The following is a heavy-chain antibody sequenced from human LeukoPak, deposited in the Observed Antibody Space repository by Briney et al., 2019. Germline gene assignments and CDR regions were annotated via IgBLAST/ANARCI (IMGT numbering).Heavy chain of an antibody. D-gene: IGHD2-21*01. CDR3: AKGPGPGYYFYYMDV. CDR2: ISGSGGST. Sequence: QPGGSLRLSCAASGFTFSSYAMSWVRQAPGKGLEWVSAISGSGGSTYYADSVKGRFTISRDNPKNTLYLQMNSLRAEDTAVYYCAKGPGPGYYFYYMDVWGQGTTVTVSS. V-gene: IGHV3-23*01. CDR1: GFTFSSYA. J-gene: IGHJ6*03.